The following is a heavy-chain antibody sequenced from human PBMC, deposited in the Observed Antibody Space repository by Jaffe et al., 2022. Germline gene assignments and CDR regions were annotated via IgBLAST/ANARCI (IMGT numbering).Heavy chain of an antibody. D-gene: IGHD3-22*01. CDR2: IIPIFGTA. CDR3: ARVSLSRLNYYDSSGYWGPMDY. CDR1: GGTFSSYA. V-gene: IGHV1-69*05. J-gene: IGHJ4*02. Sequence: QVQLVQSGAEVKKPGSSVKVSCKASGGTFSSYAISWVRQAPGQGLEWMGGIIPIFGTANYAQKFQGRVTITTDESTSTAYMELSSLRSEDTAVYYCARVSLSRLNYYDSSGYWGPMDYWGQGTLVTVSS.